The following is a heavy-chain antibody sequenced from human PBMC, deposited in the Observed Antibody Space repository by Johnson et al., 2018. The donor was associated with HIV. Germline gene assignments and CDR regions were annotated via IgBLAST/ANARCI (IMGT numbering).Heavy chain of an antibody. CDR1: GFSFSSYA. CDR2: ISGSGGST. V-gene: IGHV3-23*04. J-gene: IGHJ3*02. CDR3: AKDCGRWLQSDAFDI. D-gene: IGHD5-24*01. Sequence: MLLVESGGGVVQPGRSLRLSCAASGFSFSSYAMHWVRQSPGKGLEWVSAISGSGGSTYYADSVKGRFTISRDNSKNTLYLQMNSLRAEDTAVYYCAKDCGRWLQSDAFDIWGQGTMVTVSS.